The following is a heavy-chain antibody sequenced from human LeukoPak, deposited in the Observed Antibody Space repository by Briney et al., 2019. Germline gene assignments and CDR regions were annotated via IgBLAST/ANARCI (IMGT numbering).Heavy chain of an antibody. J-gene: IGHJ4*02. CDR1: GGSISNFY. CDR2: IHYSGST. V-gene: IGHV4-59*08. Sequence: SETLSLTCTVSGGSISNFYWSWIRQPPGKGLEWIAYIHYSGSTNYNPSLKSRVTISLDTSKNQFSLMLSSVTAADTAVYYCARHSSIYYDFDYWGQGTLVTVSS. D-gene: IGHD6-13*01. CDR3: ARHSSIYYDFDY.